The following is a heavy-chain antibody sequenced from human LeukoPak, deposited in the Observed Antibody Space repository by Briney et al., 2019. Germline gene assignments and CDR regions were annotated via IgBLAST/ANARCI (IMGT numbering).Heavy chain of an antibody. Sequence: ASVKVSCKASGYTFTSYYMHWVRQAPGQGLEWMGKINPSGGSTSYAQKFQGRVTMTRDTSTSTVYMELSSLRSEDTAVYYCARDYYYDSSGSSPSYFDYWGQGTLVTVSS. CDR3: ARDYYYDSSGSSPSYFDY. CDR1: GYTFTSYY. J-gene: IGHJ4*02. D-gene: IGHD3-22*01. CDR2: INPSGGST. V-gene: IGHV1-46*01.